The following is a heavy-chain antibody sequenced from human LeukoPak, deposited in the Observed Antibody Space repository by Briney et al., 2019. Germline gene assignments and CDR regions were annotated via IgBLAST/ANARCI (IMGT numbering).Heavy chain of an antibody. CDR1: GGSISSYY. CDR3: AREEFTHRNFQH. Sequence: KLSETLPLTCTVSGGSISSYYWSWIRQPPGKGLEWIGYIYYSGSTNYNPSLKSRVTISVDTSKNQFSLKLSSVTAADTAVYYCAREEFTHRNFQHWGQGTLVTVSS. V-gene: IGHV4-59*01. J-gene: IGHJ1*01. CDR2: IYYSGST. D-gene: IGHD1-14*01.